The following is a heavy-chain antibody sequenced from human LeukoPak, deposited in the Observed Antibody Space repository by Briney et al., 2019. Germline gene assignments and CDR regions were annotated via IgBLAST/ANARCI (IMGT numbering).Heavy chain of an antibody. J-gene: IGHJ4*02. CDR1: GFTVSSKY. Sequence: PGGSLRLSCAASGFTVSSKYMSWVRRPPGTGLEWVSVIYSDGNTYYADSVKGRFTISRDNSKNTLYLQMNSLRAEDTALYYCAKDQAGYSYYFDYWGQGTLVTVSS. D-gene: IGHD5-18*01. CDR3: AKDQAGYSYYFDY. CDR2: IYSDGNT. V-gene: IGHV3-66*01.